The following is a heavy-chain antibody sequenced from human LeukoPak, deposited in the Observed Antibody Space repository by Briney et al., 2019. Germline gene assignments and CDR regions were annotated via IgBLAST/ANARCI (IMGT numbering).Heavy chain of an antibody. CDR3: ARDRYRHYYDSSGYLEDYYFDY. CDR2: IYTSGST. V-gene: IGHV4-4*07. J-gene: IGHJ4*02. D-gene: IGHD3-22*01. Sequence: PSETLSLTCTVSGGSISSYYWSWIRQPAGKGLEWIGRIYTSGSTNYNPSLKSRVTISVDKYKNPFSLKLSSVTAADTAVYYCARDRYRHYYDSSGYLEDYYFDYWGQGTLATDSS. CDR1: GGSISSYY.